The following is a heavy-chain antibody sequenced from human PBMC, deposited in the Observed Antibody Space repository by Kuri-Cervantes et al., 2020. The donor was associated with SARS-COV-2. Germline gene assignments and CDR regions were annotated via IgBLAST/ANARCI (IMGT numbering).Heavy chain of an antibody. CDR2: ISAYNGNT. J-gene: IGHJ5*02. Sequence: ASVKVSCKASGYTFTSYGISWVRQAPGQGLEWMGWISAYNGNTNYAQKLQGRVTMTTDTSTNTAYMELRSLRSDDTAVYYCARDLGWPVVGWFDPWGQGTLVTVSS. CDR3: ARDLGWPVVGWFDP. V-gene: IGHV1-18*01. D-gene: IGHD2-15*01. CDR1: GYTFTSYG.